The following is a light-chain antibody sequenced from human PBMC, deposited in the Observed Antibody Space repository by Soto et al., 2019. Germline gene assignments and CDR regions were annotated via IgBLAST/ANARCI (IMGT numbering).Light chain of an antibody. CDR1: SSNIGAGYD. V-gene: IGLV1-40*01. CDR3: QSYDSSLSGYV. Sequence: QAVVTQPPSVSGAPGQRVTISCTGSSSNIGAGYDVHWYQQFPGTAPKLLISGNTNRPSGVPDRFSGSKSGSSASLAITGLQAEDEADYHCQSYDSSLSGYVFGSGTKLTVL. J-gene: IGLJ1*01. CDR2: GNT.